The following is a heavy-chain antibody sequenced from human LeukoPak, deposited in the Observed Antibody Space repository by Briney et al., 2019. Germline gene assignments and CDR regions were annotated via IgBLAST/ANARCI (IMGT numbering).Heavy chain of an antibody. CDR3: ARDRSEGYYFDY. Sequence: SETLSPTCTVSGGSISSYYWSWIRQPPGKGLEWIGYIYYSGSTNYNPSLKSRVTISVDTSKNQFSLKLSSVTAADTAVYYCARDRSEGYYFDYWGQGTLVTVSS. J-gene: IGHJ4*02. CDR1: GGSISSYY. V-gene: IGHV4-59*01. CDR2: IYYSGST.